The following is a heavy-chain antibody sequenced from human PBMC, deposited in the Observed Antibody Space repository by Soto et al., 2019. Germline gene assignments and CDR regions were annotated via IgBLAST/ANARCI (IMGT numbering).Heavy chain of an antibody. CDR2: MYYSGIT. D-gene: IGHD3-10*01. J-gene: IGHJ6*02. CDR3: AGGSGVGVAGMDV. Sequence: QVQLQESGPRLVKSSQTLYLTCTVSGGSINSGDYYWSWIRQSPGKGLEWVGYMYYSGITDYNASLKCRITRSMDTSKNQFSLKLNSVTAADTAVYFCAGGSGVGVAGMDVWGQGTTVTVSS. CDR1: GGSINSGDYY. V-gene: IGHV4-30-4*01.